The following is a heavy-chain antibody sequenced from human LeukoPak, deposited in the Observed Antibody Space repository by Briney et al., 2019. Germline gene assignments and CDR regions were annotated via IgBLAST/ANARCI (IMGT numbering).Heavy chain of an antibody. V-gene: IGHV3-21*01. CDR3: ARDLFGSGIYGY. J-gene: IGHJ4*02. D-gene: IGHD1-26*01. CDR2: ISSSSGYI. CDR1: GFTFSSYT. Sequence: PGGSLRLSCAASGFTFSSYTMNWVRQAPGKGLEWVSSISSSSGYIYYADSVKGRFTISRDDAKNSLYLQMNSLRAEDTAVYYCARDLFGSGIYGYWGQGTLVTVSS.